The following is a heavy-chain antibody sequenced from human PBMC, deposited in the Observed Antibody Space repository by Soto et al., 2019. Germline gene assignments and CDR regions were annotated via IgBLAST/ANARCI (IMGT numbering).Heavy chain of an antibody. CDR1: GYSFTTYG. CDR3: ARDGYNNMRLDY. Sequence: QVQLVQSGAEAKKPGASVKVSCKASGYSFTTYGISWVRQGPGQGLEWMGWISCDNGNTKYAQKFQGRVTMTKDTSSSTAYMEVRSLTSDDTAMYYCARDGYNNMRLDYWGQGTLVTVSS. J-gene: IGHJ4*02. D-gene: IGHD5-18*01. V-gene: IGHV1-18*04. CDR2: ISCDNGNT.